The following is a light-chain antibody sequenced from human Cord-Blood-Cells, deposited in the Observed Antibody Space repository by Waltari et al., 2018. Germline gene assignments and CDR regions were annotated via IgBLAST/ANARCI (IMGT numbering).Light chain of an antibody. V-gene: IGLV2-23*01. CDR3: CSYAGSSTWV. Sequence: QSALTQPAPVSGSPGKSITISCTGTSSDVGSYNLVSWYQQHPGKAPKLMIYEGSKRPSGVSNRFSGSKSGNTASLTISGLQAEDEADYYCCSYAGSSTWVFGGGTKLTVL. CDR2: EGS. CDR1: SSDVGSYNL. J-gene: IGLJ3*02.